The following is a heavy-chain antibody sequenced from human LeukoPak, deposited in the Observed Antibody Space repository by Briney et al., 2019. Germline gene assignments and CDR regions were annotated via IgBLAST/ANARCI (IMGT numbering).Heavy chain of an antibody. D-gene: IGHD4-17*01. V-gene: IGHV4-59*08. J-gene: IGHJ4*02. CDR2: IYYSGST. Sequence: PSETLSLTCTVSGGSISSYYWSWIRQPPGKGLEWIGYIYYSGSTNYNPSLKSRVTISVDTSKNQFSLKLSSVTAADTAVYYCASGGRRTTVTTFDYWGQGTLVTVSS. CDR3: ASGGRRTTVTTFDY. CDR1: GGSISSYY.